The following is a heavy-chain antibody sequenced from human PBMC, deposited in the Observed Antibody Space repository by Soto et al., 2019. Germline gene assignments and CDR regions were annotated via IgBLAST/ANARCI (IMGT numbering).Heavy chain of an antibody. J-gene: IGHJ5*02. CDR3: ARDQGGSYDSWFDP. CDR1: FTFSMYS. Sequence: EVQVVESGGGLVKPGGSLRLSCTFTFSMYSMNWVRQAPGKGLEWVASISSGSAYIKYAESVKGRFTISRDSAKNSLHLQMNSLRAEDTAIYHCARDQGGSYDSWFDPWGQGTLVTVSS. D-gene: IGHD1-26*01. V-gene: IGHV3-21*06. CDR2: ISSGSAYI.